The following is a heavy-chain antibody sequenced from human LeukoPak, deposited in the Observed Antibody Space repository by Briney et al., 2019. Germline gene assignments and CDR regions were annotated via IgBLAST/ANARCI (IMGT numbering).Heavy chain of an antibody. CDR3: ARPLERRLIHYFDF. D-gene: IGHD6-25*01. Sequence: GGSLRLSCAASGFTFNKYAMHWVRKAPGKGLEWVAVVSYLGNDKFYADSVKGRFTISKDNSNNTVYLEINSLRSEDTAVYYCARPLERRLIHYFDFWGPGTLVTVSS. J-gene: IGHJ4*02. V-gene: IGHV3-30-3*01. CDR2: VSYLGNDK. CDR1: GFTFNKYA.